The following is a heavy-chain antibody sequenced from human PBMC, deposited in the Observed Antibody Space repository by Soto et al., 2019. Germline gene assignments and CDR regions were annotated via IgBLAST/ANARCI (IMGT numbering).Heavy chain of an antibody. Sequence: PGGSLRLSCAASGFTFSNAWMSWVRQAPGKGLEWVGRIKSKTDGGTTDYAAPVKGRFTISRDDSKNTLYLQMNSLKTEDTAVYYCTTISNIVVVPAAIEPFDYWGQGTLVTVSS. CDR2: IKSKTDGGTT. V-gene: IGHV3-15*01. D-gene: IGHD2-2*01. J-gene: IGHJ4*02. CDR3: TTISNIVVVPAAIEPFDY. CDR1: GFTFSNAW.